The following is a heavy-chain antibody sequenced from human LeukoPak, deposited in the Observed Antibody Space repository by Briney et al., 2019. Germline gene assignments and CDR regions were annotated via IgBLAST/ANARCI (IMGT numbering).Heavy chain of an antibody. CDR2: INHSGST. J-gene: IGHJ4*02. Sequence: SETLSLTCAVYGGSFSGYYWSWIRQPPGKGLEWIGEINHSGSTNYNPSLKSLVTISVDTSKNQFSLKLSSVTAADTAVYYCARGKGTCSSTSCYGGDYWGQGTLVTVSS. CDR3: ARGKGTCSSTSCYGGDY. V-gene: IGHV4-34*01. D-gene: IGHD2-2*01. CDR1: GGSFSGYY.